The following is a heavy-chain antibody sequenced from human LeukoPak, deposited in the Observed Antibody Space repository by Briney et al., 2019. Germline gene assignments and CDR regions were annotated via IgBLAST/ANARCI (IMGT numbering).Heavy chain of an antibody. Sequence: KPGGSLRLSCAASGFTFSSYSMNWVRQAPGKGLEWVSSISGSSSYIYYADSVKGRFTISRDNAKNSLYLQMNSLRAKDTAVYYCARDTTLRGDAFDIWGQGTMVTVSS. J-gene: IGHJ3*02. CDR2: ISGSSSYI. CDR3: ARDTTLRGDAFDI. V-gene: IGHV3-21*01. CDR1: GFTFSSYS. D-gene: IGHD1-1*01.